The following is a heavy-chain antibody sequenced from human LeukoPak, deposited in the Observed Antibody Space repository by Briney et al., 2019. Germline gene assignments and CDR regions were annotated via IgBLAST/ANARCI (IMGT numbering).Heavy chain of an antibody. CDR1: GGSISSYY. J-gene: IGHJ4*02. Sequence: PSETLSLTCTVSGGSISSYYWSWIRQPPGKGLEWVGYIYHSGSAKYNASLKSRVTISVDTSKNQLYLQMSSLTAADTAVYYCAKQPLEMSTIAAIEHWGRETRVTVSS. D-gene: IGHD5-24*01. V-gene: IGHV4-59*12. CDR2: IYHSGSA. CDR3: AKQPLEMSTIAAIEH.